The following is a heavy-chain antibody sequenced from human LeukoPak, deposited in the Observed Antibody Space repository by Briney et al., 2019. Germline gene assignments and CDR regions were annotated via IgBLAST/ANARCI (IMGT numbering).Heavy chain of an antibody. CDR3: TTTMIVVVIDDAFDI. V-gene: IGHV3-23*01. D-gene: IGHD3-22*01. CDR2: ISGNGGST. Sequence: GGSLRLSCAASGLTFSSYAMSWVRQAPGKGLEWVSAISGNGGSTYYADSVKGRFTISRDNSKNTLYLQMNSLRAEDTAVYYCTTTMIVVVIDDAFDIWGQGTMVTVSS. CDR1: GLTFSSYA. J-gene: IGHJ3*02.